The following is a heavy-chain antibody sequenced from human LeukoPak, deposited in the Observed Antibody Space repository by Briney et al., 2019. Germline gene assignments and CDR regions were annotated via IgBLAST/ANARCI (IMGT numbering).Heavy chain of an antibody. CDR1: GFSFSNNW. D-gene: IGHD1-26*01. J-gene: IGHJ4*02. CDR2: INQDGSEK. V-gene: IGHV3-7*01. Sequence: GGSLRLSCAASGFSFSNNWMSWVRQAPGKGLEWVANINQDGSEKYYVDSVKGRFTISRDNAKNSLSLQMNSLRAEDSALYYCTRDMQGSRLYLVGSQNDWGQGTLVTVSS. CDR3: TRDMQGSRLYLVGSQND.